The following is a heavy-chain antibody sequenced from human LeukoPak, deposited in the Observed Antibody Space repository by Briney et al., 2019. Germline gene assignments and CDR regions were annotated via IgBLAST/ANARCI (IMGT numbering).Heavy chain of an antibody. CDR1: GGTFSSYA. CDR2: IIPILGIA. V-gene: IGHV1-69*04. Sequence: SVKVSCKASGGTFSSYAISWVRQAPGQGLEWMGRIIPILGIANYAQKFQGRVTITADKSTSTAYMELSSLRSEDTAVYYCASVVVAATPPGFDYWGQGTLVTVSS. J-gene: IGHJ4*02. CDR3: ASVVVAATPPGFDY. D-gene: IGHD2-15*01.